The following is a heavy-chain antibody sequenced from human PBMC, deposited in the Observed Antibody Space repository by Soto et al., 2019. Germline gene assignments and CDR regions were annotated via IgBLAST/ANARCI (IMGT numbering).Heavy chain of an antibody. CDR3: AREKHRYYDSIGYYYGY. CDR1: GYTFSRYG. J-gene: IGHJ4*02. Sequence: ASVKVSCKASGYTFSRYGISWVRQAPGQGLEWMGWISADNGNTNYEQKFQGRVTMTTHPFTSTAYMELRSLRSDDTAVYYCAREKHRYYDSIGYYYGYWGQGTLVTVSS. V-gene: IGHV1-18*04. D-gene: IGHD3-22*01. CDR2: ISADNGNT.